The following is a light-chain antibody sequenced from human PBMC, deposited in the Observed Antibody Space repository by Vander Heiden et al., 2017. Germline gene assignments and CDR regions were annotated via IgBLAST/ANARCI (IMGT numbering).Light chain of an antibody. V-gene: IGKV3-15*01. CDR2: GAS. Sequence: IVMAPSPATLSLSPGERAPLSCRASQSVSSDLAWYQQKPGQAPRLLIYGASTRATGIPGRFSGGGSGTEFSLTISSLQSEDFAVYYCQQYNDWPYTFGQGTKLEIK. CDR3: QQYNDWPYT. J-gene: IGKJ2*01. CDR1: QSVSSD.